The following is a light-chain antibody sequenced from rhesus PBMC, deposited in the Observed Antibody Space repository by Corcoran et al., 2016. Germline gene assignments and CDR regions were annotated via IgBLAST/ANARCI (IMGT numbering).Light chain of an antibody. Sequence: DIVMTQTPLSLPVTPGEPASISCRSSQSLLHSNGNTSLHWYLQKLSQSPRLLIYKVTNRASGVPDRCRGRVSGTDFTMKISRVEPEDVCVYYCMQSTKDPYSFGQGTKVEIK. CDR2: KVT. J-gene: IGKJ2*01. V-gene: IGKV2S3*01. CDR3: MQSTKDPYS. CDR1: QSLLHSNGNTS.